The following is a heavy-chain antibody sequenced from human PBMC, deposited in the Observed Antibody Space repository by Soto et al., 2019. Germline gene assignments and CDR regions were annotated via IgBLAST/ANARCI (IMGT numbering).Heavy chain of an antibody. CDR2: TYYRSKWFH. Sequence: SETLSLTCVISEDSGASDITSWNLIRQSPSRGLEWLGRTYYRSKWFHDYAASVKSRITINPDTSKNQFSLELNSMTPEDTAVYYCARGNALDVWGQGTVVTVSS. CDR1: EDSGASDITS. V-gene: IGHV6-1*01. J-gene: IGHJ3*01. CDR3: ARGNALDV. D-gene: IGHD3-10*01.